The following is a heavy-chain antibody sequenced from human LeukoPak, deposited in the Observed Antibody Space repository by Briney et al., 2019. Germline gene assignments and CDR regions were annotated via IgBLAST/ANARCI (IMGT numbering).Heavy chain of an antibody. CDR3: ARDLIYYDSSGYSNWFDP. CDR1: GFTFSSYE. V-gene: IGHV3-48*03. J-gene: IGHJ5*02. CDR2: ISSSGSTI. Sequence: GGSLRLSCAASGFTFSSYEMNWVRQAPGKGLEGVSYISSSGSTIYYADSVKGRFTISRDNAKNSLYLQMNSLRAEDTAVYYCARDLIYYDSSGYSNWFDPWGQGTLVTVSS. D-gene: IGHD3-22*01.